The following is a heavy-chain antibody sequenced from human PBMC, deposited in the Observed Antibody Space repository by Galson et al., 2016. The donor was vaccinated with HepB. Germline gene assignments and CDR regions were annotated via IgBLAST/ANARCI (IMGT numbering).Heavy chain of an antibody. J-gene: IGHJ4*02. CDR2: IYIGGNA. D-gene: IGHD4-17*01. Sequence: TLSLTCIVSGGSISSGNFYWDWIRQPAGRGLEWIGRIYIGGNANYNPALKSRVTIPADTSRNQVSLHLTSVTAPGPAMYYCARTYGDRPLDYWGRGTPVTVSS. CDR3: ARTYGDRPLDY. V-gene: IGHV4-61*02. CDR1: GGSISSGNFY.